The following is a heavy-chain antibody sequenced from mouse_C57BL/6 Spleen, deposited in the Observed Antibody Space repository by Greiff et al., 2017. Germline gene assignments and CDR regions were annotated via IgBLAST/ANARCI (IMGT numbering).Heavy chain of an antibody. CDR1: GFTFSSYA. CDR3: ARGNYDYEF. J-gene: IGHJ2*01. Sequence: EVKVVESGGGLVKPGGSLKLSCAASGFTFSSYAMSWVRQTPEKRLEWVATISDGGSYTYYPDNVKGRFTISRDNAKNNLYLQMSHLKSEDTAMYYCARGNYDYEFWGQGTTLTVSS. D-gene: IGHD2-4*01. V-gene: IGHV5-4*03. CDR2: ISDGGSYT.